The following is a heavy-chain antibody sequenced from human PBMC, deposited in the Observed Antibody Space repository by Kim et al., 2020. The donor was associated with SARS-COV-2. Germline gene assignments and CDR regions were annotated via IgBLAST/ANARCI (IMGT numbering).Heavy chain of an antibody. CDR1: GGTFSSYA. J-gene: IGHJ6*02. V-gene: IGHV1-69*13. Sequence: SVKVSCKASGGTFSSYAISWVRQAPGQGLEWMGGIIPIFGTANYAQKFQGRVTITADESTSTAYMELSSLRSEDTAVHYCAREGGPLYSGSYYDYYGMDVWGQGTTVTVSS. CDR3: AREGGPLYSGSYYDYYGMDV. CDR2: IIPIFGTA. D-gene: IGHD1-26*01.